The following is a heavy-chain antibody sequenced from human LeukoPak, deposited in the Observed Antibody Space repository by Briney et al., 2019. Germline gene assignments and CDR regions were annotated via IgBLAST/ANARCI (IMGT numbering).Heavy chain of an antibody. CDR1: GYTFSSYS. Sequence: GGSLRLSCAASGYTFSSYSMNWVRQAPGKGLEWVSSISSSSSYIYYADSVKGRFTISRDNAKDSLYLQRNSLRAEDTAVYYCARDFWPDVIPAALADYWGQGTLVTVSS. V-gene: IGHV3-21*01. D-gene: IGHD2-2*01. J-gene: IGHJ4*02. CDR3: ARDFWPDVIPAALADY. CDR2: ISSSSSYI.